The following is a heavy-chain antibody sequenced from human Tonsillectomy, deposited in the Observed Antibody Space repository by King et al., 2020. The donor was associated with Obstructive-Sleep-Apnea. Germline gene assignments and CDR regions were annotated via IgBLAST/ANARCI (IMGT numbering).Heavy chain of an antibody. V-gene: IGHV1-3*01. CDR2: INAGNGNT. CDR3: ARRGLGIAVAGGAFDI. Sequence: QLVQSGAEVKKPGASVKVSCKASGYTFTSYAMHWVRQAPGQRLEWMGWINAGNGNTKYSQKFQGRVTINRDTSASTADMELSSLRSEDTAVYYCARRGLGIAVAGGAFDIWGQGTMVTVSS. D-gene: IGHD6-19*01. J-gene: IGHJ3*02. CDR1: GYTFTSYA.